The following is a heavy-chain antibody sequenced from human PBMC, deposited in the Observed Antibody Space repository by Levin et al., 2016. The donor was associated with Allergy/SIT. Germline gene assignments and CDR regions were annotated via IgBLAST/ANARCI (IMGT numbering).Heavy chain of an antibody. CDR3: TRDLEGPGPHYDSSGYYAFDI. J-gene: IGHJ3*02. CDR2: IRSKAYGGTT. V-gene: IGHV3-49*02. D-gene: IGHD3-22*01. Sequence: WIRQPPGKGLEWVGFIRSKAYGGTTEYAASVKGRFTISRDDSKSIAYLQMNSLKTEDTAVYYCTRDLEGPGPHYDSSGYYAFDIWGQGTMVTVSS.